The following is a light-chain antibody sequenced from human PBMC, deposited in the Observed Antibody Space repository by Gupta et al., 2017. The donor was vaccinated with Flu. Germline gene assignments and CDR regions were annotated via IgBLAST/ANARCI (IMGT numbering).Light chain of an antibody. J-gene: IGKJ4*01. CDR3: QQTNSFPLT. CDR1: QGISNW. CDR2: DAS. V-gene: IGKV1-12*01. Sequence: DIQMTQSPSSVSASVGDRVTITCRASQGISNWLAWYQQRPGKAPNLLIYDASNLQSGVPSRFSGSRSGTEFSLTISRLQPEDFATDYCQQTNSFPLTFGGGTKVEIK.